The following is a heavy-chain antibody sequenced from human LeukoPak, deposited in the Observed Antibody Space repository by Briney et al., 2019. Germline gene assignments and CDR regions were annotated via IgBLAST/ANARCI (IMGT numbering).Heavy chain of an antibody. D-gene: IGHD2-21*02. CDR3: ARTRLSEYYFDY. J-gene: IGHJ4*02. Sequence: SETLSLTCTVSGGSISGHYWSWIRQPPGRGLEWIGCIFYSGSTNYNPSLKSRVTISVDMSKDQFSLNLSSVAAADTAVYYCARTRLSEYYFDYWGQGIPVTVSS. V-gene: IGHV4-59*11. CDR1: GGSISGHY. CDR2: IFYSGST.